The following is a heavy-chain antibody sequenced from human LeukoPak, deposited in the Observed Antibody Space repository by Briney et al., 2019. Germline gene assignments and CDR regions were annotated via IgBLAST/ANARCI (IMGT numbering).Heavy chain of an antibody. CDR1: GGSISSYY. Sequence: SETLSLTCTVAGGSISSYYWSWDWQPPVKGLEWIGDIYYSGSTNYNPSLKSRVTISVDTSKNRFLLILSSVTAADTAIYYCGRAYSGTYSYLVNWGQGTLVTVSS. D-gene: IGHD1-26*01. CDR3: GRAYSGTYSYLVN. J-gene: IGHJ4*02. V-gene: IGHV4-59*01. CDR2: IYYSGST.